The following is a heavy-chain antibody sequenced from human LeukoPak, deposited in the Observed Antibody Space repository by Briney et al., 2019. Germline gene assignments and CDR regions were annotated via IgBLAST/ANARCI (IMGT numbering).Heavy chain of an antibody. CDR3: ASWPGAWYGEDF. Sequence: GGSLRLSCAASGFTFSSYDMHWVRQATGKGLEWVSAIGTAGDTYYPGSVKGRFTISRENAKNSLYLQMNSLRAEDTAVYYCASWPGAWYGEDFWGQGTLVTVSS. J-gene: IGHJ4*02. CDR1: GFTFSSYD. D-gene: IGHD3-10*01. V-gene: IGHV3-13*01. CDR2: IGTAGDT.